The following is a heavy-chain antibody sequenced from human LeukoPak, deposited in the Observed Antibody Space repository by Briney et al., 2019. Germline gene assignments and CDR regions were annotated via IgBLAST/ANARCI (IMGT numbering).Heavy chain of an antibody. CDR1: GGSISSHY. V-gene: IGHV4-4*07. J-gene: IGHJ5*01. D-gene: IGHD6-19*01. CDR2: IYTSGST. Sequence: MTSETLSLTCSASGGSISSHYWNWIRQPAGKGLEWIGHIYTSGSTNYNPSLRSRVTISVDKSKNYFSLRLTSMTAADTAVYYCARSYDSGWYGFDSWGQGTLVTVSS. CDR3: ARSYDSGWYGFDS.